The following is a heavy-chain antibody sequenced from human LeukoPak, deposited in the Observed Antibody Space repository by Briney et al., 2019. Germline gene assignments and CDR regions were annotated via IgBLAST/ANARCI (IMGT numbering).Heavy chain of an antibody. D-gene: IGHD4-17*01. J-gene: IGHJ3*02. CDR3: AKADYGDYKGDAFDI. CDR1: GYTFTSYD. Sequence: GASVKVSCKASGYTFTSYDINWVRQAIGQGLEWMGWVNPNSGNTGYAQKFQGRVTMTRNTSISTAYMELSSLRSEDTAVYYCAKADYGDYKGDAFDIWGQGTMVTVSS. CDR2: VNPNSGNT. V-gene: IGHV1-8*01.